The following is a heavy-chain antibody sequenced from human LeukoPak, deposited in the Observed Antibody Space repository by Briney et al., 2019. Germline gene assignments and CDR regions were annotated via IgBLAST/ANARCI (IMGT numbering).Heavy chain of an antibody. CDR2: IYYSVST. CDR3: ARNRYYYGSGNYGVPNWFDP. V-gene: IGHV4-39*01. Sequence: SETLSLTCTVSGVSISSNSYYWGWIRQPPGKGLKWIGSIYYSVSTYYNPSLKSRVTISVDTSKNQFSLKLNSVTAADTAVYYCARNRYYYGSGNYGVPNWFDPWGQGTLVTVSS. D-gene: IGHD3-10*01. CDR1: GVSISSNSYY. J-gene: IGHJ5*02.